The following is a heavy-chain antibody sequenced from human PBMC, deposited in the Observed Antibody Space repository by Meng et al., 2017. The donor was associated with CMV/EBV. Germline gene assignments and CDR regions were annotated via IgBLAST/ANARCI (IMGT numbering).Heavy chain of an antibody. CDR1: GGTFSSYA. J-gene: IGHJ6*02. CDR2: IIPIFGTA. V-gene: IGHV1-69*05. Sequence: SVKVSCKASGGTFSSYAISWVRQAPGQGLEGMGGIIPIFGTANYAQKFKGRVTITTDESTSTAYMELSSLRSEDTAVYYCASGPDFWSCYYPNQDDYYYNGMDVWGQGTTVTVSS. CDR3: ASGPDFWSCYYPNQDDYYYNGMDV. D-gene: IGHD3-3*01.